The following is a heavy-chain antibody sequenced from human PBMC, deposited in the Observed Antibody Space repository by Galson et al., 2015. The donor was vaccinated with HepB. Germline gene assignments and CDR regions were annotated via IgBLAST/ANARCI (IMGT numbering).Heavy chain of an antibody. CDR3: ARDSVASGSYYISSWDY. CDR2: INTNTGNP. V-gene: IGHV7-4-1*02. CDR1: GYTFTSYA. Sequence: SVKVSCKASGYTFTSYAMNWVRQAPGQGLEWMGWINTNTGNPTYAQGFTGRFVFSLDTSVSTAYLQISSLKAEDTAVYYCARDSVASGSYYISSWDYWGQGTLVTVSS. J-gene: IGHJ4*02. D-gene: IGHD1-26*01.